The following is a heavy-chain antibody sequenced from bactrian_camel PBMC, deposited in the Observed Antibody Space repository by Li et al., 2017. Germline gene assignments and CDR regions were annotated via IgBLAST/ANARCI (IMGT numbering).Heavy chain of an antibody. CDR3: AARAGGGRVGCSGGHYGDADFGR. CDR1: SDTYSRNC. V-gene: IGHV3S40*01. D-gene: IGHD5*01. J-gene: IGHJ6*01. CDR2: IYTGSGST. Sequence: DVQLVESGGGSVQAGGSLRLSCTTSSDTYSRNCMGWFRQAPGKERERVAFIYTGSGSTYYADSVKGRFTLSEDSAKNTVYLQMNSLTPEDTAIYYCAARAGGGRVGCSGGHYGDADFGRWGQGTQVTVS.